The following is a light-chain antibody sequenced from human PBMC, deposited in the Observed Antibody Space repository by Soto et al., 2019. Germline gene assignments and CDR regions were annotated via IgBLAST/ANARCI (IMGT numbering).Light chain of an antibody. CDR1: QSVHRN. Sequence: EIVLTQSPATLSVSPGERATLSCRASQSVHRNLAWYQQKPGQAPRLLIYGASTRATGIPVRFSGSGSGTEFTLTVSSLQSDDFALYYCQHYDNWPFTLGPGTNVDIK. V-gene: IGKV3-15*01. J-gene: IGKJ3*01. CDR2: GAS. CDR3: QHYDNWPFT.